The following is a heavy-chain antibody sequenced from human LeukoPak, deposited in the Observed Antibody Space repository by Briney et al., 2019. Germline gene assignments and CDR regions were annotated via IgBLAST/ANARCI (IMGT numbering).Heavy chain of an antibody. CDR2: IRYDGSNK. J-gene: IGHJ4*02. Sequence: GGSLRLSCAASGFTFSSYGMHWVRQAPGKGLEWVAFIRYDGSNKYYADSVKGRFTISRDNSKNTLYLQMNSLRAEDTAVYYCARDLNYDSSGLNDYWGQGTLVTVSS. CDR1: GFTFSSYG. V-gene: IGHV3-30*02. D-gene: IGHD3-22*01. CDR3: ARDLNYDSSGLNDY.